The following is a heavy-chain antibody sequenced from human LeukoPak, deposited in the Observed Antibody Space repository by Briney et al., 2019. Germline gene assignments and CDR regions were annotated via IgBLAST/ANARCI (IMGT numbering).Heavy chain of an antibody. CDR3: ANGLRPDLDY. D-gene: IGHD2-21*02. CDR2: INWNGGHT. V-gene: IGHV3-23*01. J-gene: IGHJ4*02. CDR1: GFPLSIYQ. Sequence: PGGSLRLSWAASGFPLSIYQMSSARQAPGKGLEWVSPINWNGGHTYYAHSRKRQYPISRDHPKHPLYLQMTSLRAKDTAVYYWANGLRPDLDYWGQGTLVTVSS.